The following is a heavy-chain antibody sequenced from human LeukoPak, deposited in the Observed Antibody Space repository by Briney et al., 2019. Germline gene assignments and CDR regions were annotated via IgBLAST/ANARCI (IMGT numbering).Heavy chain of an antibody. D-gene: IGHD2-2*01. CDR2: INYSGST. J-gene: IGHJ4*02. V-gene: IGHV4-39*01. CDR1: GGSISSSSYY. Sequence: SETLSLTCTVSGGSISSSSYYWGWIRQPPGKGLEWIGSINYSGSTYHNPSLKSRVTISVDTSKNRFSLKVSSVTAADTAAYYCARHAEAGTTSCPLDYWGQGTLVTVSS. CDR3: ARHAEAGTTSCPLDY.